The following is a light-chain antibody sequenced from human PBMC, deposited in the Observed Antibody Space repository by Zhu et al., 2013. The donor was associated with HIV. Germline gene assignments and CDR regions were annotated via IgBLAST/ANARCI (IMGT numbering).Light chain of an antibody. CDR1: ANYD. CDR3: QSFDMILTASFV. CDR2: LNT. J-gene: IGLJ1*01. V-gene: IGLV1-40*01. Sequence: HSVLAQPPSVSGAPGQRVTISCIGANYDVNWYQHLPGAAPRLLIYLNTNRPSGIPDRFSGSKSGTTASLAISGLRPDDEGDYYCQSFDMILTASFVFGTGTRLSVL.